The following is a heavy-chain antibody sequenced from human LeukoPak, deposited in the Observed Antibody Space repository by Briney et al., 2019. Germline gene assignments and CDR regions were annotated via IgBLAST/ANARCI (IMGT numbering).Heavy chain of an antibody. V-gene: IGHV3-30-3*01. J-gene: IGHJ4*02. CDR3: ARDKGYFDY. CDR1: GLTFSSYA. Sequence: GGSLRLSCAASGLTFSSYAMHWVRQAPGKGLEWVAVISYDGSNKYYADSVKGRFTISRDNSKNTLYLQMNSLRAEDTAVYYCARDKGYFDYWGQGTLVTVSS. CDR2: ISYDGSNK.